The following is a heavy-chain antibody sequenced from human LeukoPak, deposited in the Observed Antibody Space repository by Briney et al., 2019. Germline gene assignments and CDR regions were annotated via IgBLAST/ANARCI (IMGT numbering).Heavy chain of an antibody. J-gene: IGHJ6*03. CDR3: ARLTYYRESNGYWERGRRAYPYSSYMDV. CDR1: GGSFSDYY. CDR2: ISHSGSA. Sequence: SETLSLTCAVYGGSFSDYYWNWIRQPPGKGLEWVGEISHSGSATYSPSLKSRLTISVDKSKNQFSLKLTSVTAADTAVYYCARLTYYRESNGYWERGRRAYPYSSYMDVWGKGTTVIISS. V-gene: IGHV4-34*01. D-gene: IGHD3-22*01.